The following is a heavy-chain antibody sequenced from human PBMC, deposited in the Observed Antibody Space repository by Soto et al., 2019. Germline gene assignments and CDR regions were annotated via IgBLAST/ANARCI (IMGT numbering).Heavy chain of an antibody. CDR3: ARGDSTDCSNGVCSFFYNHDLDV. J-gene: IGHJ6*02. CDR1: GYSFTDYH. D-gene: IGHD2-8*01. V-gene: IGHV1-2*04. CDR2: INPKSGGT. Sequence: ASVKVSCKASGYSFTDYHIHWVRQAPGQGLEWLGRINPKSGGTSTAQKFQGWVTMTTDTSISTASMELTRLTSDDTAIYYCARGDSTDCSNGVCSFFYNHDLDVWGQGTTVTV.